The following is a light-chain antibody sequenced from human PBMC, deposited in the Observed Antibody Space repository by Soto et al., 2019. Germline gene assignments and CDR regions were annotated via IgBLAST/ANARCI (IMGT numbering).Light chain of an antibody. CDR3: QQSYTVPFT. Sequence: DIQMTQSPSSLSASVGDRVTITCRASQSIRNYLNWYQQRPGKAPKLLIYAESTLESAVPSRFSGSGSGTDFTLTISSLHPEDLATYCCQQSYTVPFTFGQGTKLEI. J-gene: IGKJ2*01. V-gene: IGKV1-39*01. CDR1: QSIRNY. CDR2: AES.